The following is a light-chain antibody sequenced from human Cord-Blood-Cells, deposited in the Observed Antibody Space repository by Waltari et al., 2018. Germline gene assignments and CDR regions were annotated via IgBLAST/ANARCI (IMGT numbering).Light chain of an antibody. CDR3: QQRSNWPT. V-gene: IGKV3-11*01. CDR2: DAS. CDR1: QSVSSD. J-gene: IGKJ4*01. Sequence: EIVLTHSLATLSLSPGDRATLSCRSSQSVSSDLAWYQQKPGQAPRLLIYDASNRATGIPARFSGSGSGTDFTLTISSLEPEDFAVYYCQQRSNWPTFGGGTKVEIK.